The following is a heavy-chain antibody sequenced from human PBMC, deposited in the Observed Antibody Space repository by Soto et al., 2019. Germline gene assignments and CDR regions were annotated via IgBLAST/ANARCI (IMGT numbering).Heavy chain of an antibody. CDR1: GYTFTSYA. CDR3: ARASIVVVVASYYYGMDV. CDR2: INAGNGNT. J-gene: IGHJ6*02. V-gene: IGHV1-3*01. D-gene: IGHD2-15*01. Sequence: ASVRVSCKXSGYTFTSYAMHWVRQAPGQRLEWMGWINAGNGNTKYSQKFQGRVTITRDTSASTAYMELSSLRSEDTAVYYCARASIVVVVASYYYGMDVWGQGTTVTVSS.